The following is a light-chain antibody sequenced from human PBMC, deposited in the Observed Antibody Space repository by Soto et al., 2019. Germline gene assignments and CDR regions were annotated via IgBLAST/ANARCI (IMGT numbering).Light chain of an antibody. CDR3: SSDTTTTLV. J-gene: IGLJ2*01. CDR1: SSDVGGNKY. CDR2: DVS. V-gene: IGLV2-14*03. Sequence: QSVLTQPASVSGSPGQSITISCTGTSSDVGGNKYVSWYQQHPGKAPKLIIYDVSNRPAGVSNRFAGSKSGNMASLTISGLQAEDEADYYCSSDTTTTLVFGGGTKLTVL.